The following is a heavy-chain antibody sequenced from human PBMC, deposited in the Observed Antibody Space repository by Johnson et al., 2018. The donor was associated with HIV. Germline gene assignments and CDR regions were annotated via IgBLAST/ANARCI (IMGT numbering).Heavy chain of an antibody. CDR3: AKGRNTYGADVFHI. J-gene: IGHJ3*02. Sequence: QVQLVESGGGVVPPVRSLRLSCAASGFTFRSYALHWVRQAPGQGLAWVAVISSAGPVNYYAESVKGRLTITRDNSKNPLYLQMNSLRVEDTAVYYCAKGRNTYGADVFHIWGQGTMVTVSS. V-gene: IGHV3-30*04. CDR2: ISSAGPVN. D-gene: IGHD4/OR15-4a*01. CDR1: GFTFRSYA.